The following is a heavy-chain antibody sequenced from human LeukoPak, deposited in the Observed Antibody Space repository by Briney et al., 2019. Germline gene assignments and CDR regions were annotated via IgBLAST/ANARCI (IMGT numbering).Heavy chain of an antibody. V-gene: IGHV3-13*01. CDR3: ARGGIQVSGIDEFDY. D-gene: IGHD6-19*01. CDR2: IGIRGDT. J-gene: IGHJ4*02. Sequence: GGSLRLSCAASGFTFIDYDMHWVRQVIGRGLEWVSAIGIRGDTHYSGSVKGRFTISRENAESFLYLQMNSLRAEDTAVYYCARGGIQVSGIDEFDYWGQGTLVTVSS. CDR1: GFTFIDYD.